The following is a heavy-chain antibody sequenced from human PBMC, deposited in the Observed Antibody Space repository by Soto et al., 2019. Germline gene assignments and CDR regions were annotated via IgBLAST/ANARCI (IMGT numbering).Heavy chain of an antibody. D-gene: IGHD4-17*01. V-gene: IGHV5-51*01. CDR3: ARHNKPVTSRDYFDQ. J-gene: IGHJ4*02. CDR2: IHPGDSET. CDR1: GYRFTSYW. Sequence: GSLKISCKASGYRFTSYWIGWVRQMPGKGLELMGIIHPGDSETRYSPSFQGQVTISVEKSTSTAYLQWSSLKASDTAMYYCARHNKPVTSRDYFDQWGQGTLVTVSS.